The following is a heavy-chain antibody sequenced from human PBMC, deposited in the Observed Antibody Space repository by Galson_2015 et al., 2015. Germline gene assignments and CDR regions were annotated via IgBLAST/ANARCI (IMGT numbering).Heavy chain of an antibody. CDR3: ARRASYSFDY. J-gene: IGHJ4*01. CDR1: GFTFSSYA. Sequence: SLRLSCAASGFTFSSYAVSWVRQAPGKGLQWVSAITTSGGGAYYADSVKDRFTISRDDSKNTLDLQMNSLRAEDTAVYYCARRASYSFDYWGHGTLVTVSS. CDR2: ITTSGGGA. V-gene: IGHV3-23*01.